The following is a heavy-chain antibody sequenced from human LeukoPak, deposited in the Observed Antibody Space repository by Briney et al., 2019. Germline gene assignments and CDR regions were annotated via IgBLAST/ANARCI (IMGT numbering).Heavy chain of an antibody. CDR2: IYYSGST. V-gene: IGHV4-59*01. CDR1: GGSISSYY. D-gene: IGHD3-3*01. CDR3: AGHDFWSGYYIY. Sequence: SETLSLTCTVSGGSISSYYWSWIRQPPGKRLEWIVYIYYSGSTNYNPSLKSRVTISVDTSKKQFSLKLSSVTAADTAVYYCAGHDFWSGYYIYWGQGTLVTVSS. J-gene: IGHJ4*02.